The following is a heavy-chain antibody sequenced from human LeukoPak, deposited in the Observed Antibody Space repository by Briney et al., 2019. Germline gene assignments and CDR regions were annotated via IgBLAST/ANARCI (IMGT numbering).Heavy chain of an antibody. V-gene: IGHV1-69*01. Sequence: GSLVKVSCKASGGTFSSYAISWVRQAPGQGLEWMGGIIPIFGTANYAQKFQGRVTITADESTSTAYMELSSLRSEDTAVYYCASSPYYDFWSGIPGYFDYWGQGTLVTVSS. J-gene: IGHJ4*02. CDR2: IIPIFGTA. CDR1: GGTFSSYA. D-gene: IGHD3-3*01. CDR3: ASSPYYDFWSGIPGYFDY.